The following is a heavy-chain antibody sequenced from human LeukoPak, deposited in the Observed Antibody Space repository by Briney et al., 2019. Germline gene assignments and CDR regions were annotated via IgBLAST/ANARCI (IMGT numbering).Heavy chain of an antibody. CDR3: ARSSAPLRVGAFDY. CDR2: IYSGGST. J-gene: IGHJ4*02. V-gene: IGHV3-66*01. D-gene: IGHD1-26*01. CDR1: GFTVSSNY. Sequence: GGSLRLSCAASGFTVSSNYMSWVRQAPGKGMEWVLVIYSGGSTYSADSFKGRLTISRDNSKNTLYLQMNSLRAEDTAVYYCARSSAPLRVGAFDYWGEGTLVTVSS.